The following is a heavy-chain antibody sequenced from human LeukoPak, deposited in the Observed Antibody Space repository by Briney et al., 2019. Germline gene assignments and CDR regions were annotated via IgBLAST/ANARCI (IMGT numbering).Heavy chain of an antibody. CDR2: ISSSSSYI. J-gene: IGHJ6*02. CDR1: GFTFSSYT. CDR3: ERDPMPRYCSGGSCYTHYGMDV. V-gene: IGHV3-21*01. Sequence: GGSLRLSCAASGFTFSSYTMNWVRQAPGKGLEWVSSISSSSSYIYYADSVKGRLTISRDNAKNTLYLQMNSLRVEDTAVYYCERDPMPRYCSGGSCYTHYGMDVWGQGTRVSVSS. D-gene: IGHD2-15*01.